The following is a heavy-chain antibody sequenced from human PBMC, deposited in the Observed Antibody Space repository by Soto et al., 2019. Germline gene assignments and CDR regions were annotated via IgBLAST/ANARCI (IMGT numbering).Heavy chain of an antibody. D-gene: IGHD6-6*01. CDR1: GYTFTNYG. Sequence: QVPLVQSGAEVKKPGALVKVSCKASGYTFTNYGINWVRQAPGQGLEWLGWVSAYNGERRYAQRVQARVIMTTDTSTTTAYMELRSLRSDDTAVYYCSRGTSIPASGDYWGQGTLVTVSS. V-gene: IGHV1-18*01. J-gene: IGHJ4*01. CDR3: SRGTSIPASGDY. CDR2: VSAYNGER.